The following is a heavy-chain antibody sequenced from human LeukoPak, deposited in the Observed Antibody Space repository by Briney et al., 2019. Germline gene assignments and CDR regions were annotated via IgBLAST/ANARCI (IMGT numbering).Heavy chain of an antibody. V-gene: IGHV4-31*03. CDR2: IYYSGST. J-gene: IGHJ4*02. Sequence: SETLSLTCTVSGGSISSGGYYWRWIRQHPGKGLEWIGYIYYSGSTYYNPSLKSRVTISVDTSKNQFSLKLSSVTAADTAVYYCASGGYCTNGVCPDYWGQGTLVTVSS. CDR1: GGSISSGGYY. D-gene: IGHD2-8*01. CDR3: ASGGYCTNGVCPDY.